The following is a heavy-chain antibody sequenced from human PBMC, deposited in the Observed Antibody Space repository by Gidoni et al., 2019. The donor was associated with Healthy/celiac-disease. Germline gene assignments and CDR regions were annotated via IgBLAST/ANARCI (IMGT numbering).Heavy chain of an antibody. Sequence: EVQLVESGGGLVQPGGSLRLSCAASGFTLRSYSMNWVRRAPGKGLEWVAYMSSSSSTIYYADSVKGRFTISRDNAKNSLYLQMNSLRAEDTAVYYCARERPGGYYDSSGYQGKSRGFDYWGQGTLVTVSS. CDR1: GFTLRSYS. J-gene: IGHJ4*02. CDR3: ARERPGGYYDSSGYQGKSRGFDY. D-gene: IGHD3-22*01. V-gene: IGHV3-48*01. CDR2: MSSSSSTI.